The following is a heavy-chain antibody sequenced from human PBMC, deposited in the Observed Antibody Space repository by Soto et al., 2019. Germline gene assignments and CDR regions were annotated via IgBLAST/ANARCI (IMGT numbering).Heavy chain of an antibody. CDR1: GGSISSSSYY. V-gene: IGHV4-39*01. J-gene: IGHJ4*02. CDR3: ASRPMRWLQLLSDFGFDY. CDR2: IYYSGST. D-gene: IGHD5-12*01. Sequence: QLQLQESGPGLVKPSETLSLTCTVSGGSISSSSYYWGWIRQPPGKGLEWIGSIYYSGSTYYNPSLKSRVTISVDTSKNQFSLKRSSVTAADTAVYYCASRPMRWLQLLSDFGFDYWGQGTLVTVSS.